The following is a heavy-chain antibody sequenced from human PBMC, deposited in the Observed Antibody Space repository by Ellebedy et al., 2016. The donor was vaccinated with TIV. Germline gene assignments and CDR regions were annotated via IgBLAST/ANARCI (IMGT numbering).Heavy chain of an antibody. Sequence: MPSETLSLTCTVSACPTSGFDLSWILQPPGKGLEWVGYIFYHGSTNYNPSLKSRVTMSVDTSRKQISLKLSSLTAGDTSVYFCARSNISFLGETDAFEIWGQGTRVTVSS. D-gene: IGHD3-3*01. CDR3: ARSNISFLGETDAFEI. CDR1: ACPTSGFD. J-gene: IGHJ3*02. CDR2: IFYHGST. V-gene: IGHV4-59*01.